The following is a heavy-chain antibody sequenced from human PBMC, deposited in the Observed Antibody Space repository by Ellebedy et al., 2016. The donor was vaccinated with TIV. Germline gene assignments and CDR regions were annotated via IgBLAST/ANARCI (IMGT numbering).Heavy chain of an antibody. CDR3: ARGKSGTYIHHAFDS. J-gene: IGHJ4*02. V-gene: IGHV3-48*04. CDR2: ISSSSSTI. D-gene: IGHD1-14*01. Sequence: GESLKISCAASGFTFSSYSMNWVRQAPGKGLEWVSYISSSSSTIYYADSVKGRFTISRDNAKNSLYLQMNSLRAEDTAIYYCARGKSGTYIHHAFDSWGQGTLVTVSS. CDR1: GFTFSSYS.